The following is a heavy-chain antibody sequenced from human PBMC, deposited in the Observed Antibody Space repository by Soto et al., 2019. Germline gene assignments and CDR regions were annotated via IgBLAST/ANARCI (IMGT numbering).Heavy chain of an antibody. CDR1: GFTFSNYA. CDR2: LSGSGGTT. D-gene: IGHD2-15*01. CDR3: AKAGGDCGGGNCPFYYYYYMDV. J-gene: IGHJ6*03. V-gene: IGHV3-23*01. Sequence: TGGSLRLSCAASGFTFSNYAMSWVRQAPGKGLEWVSPLSGSGGTTYYADSVKGRFSISRDNSKNTLYLRMNSLRAEDTAVYYWAKAGGDCGGGNCPFYYYYYMDVWGKGTTVTVSS.